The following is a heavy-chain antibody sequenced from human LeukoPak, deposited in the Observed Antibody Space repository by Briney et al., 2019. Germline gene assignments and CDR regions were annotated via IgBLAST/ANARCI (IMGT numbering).Heavy chain of an antibody. CDR1: GYSISSGYY. CDR3: ARVFLEWDYYFDY. J-gene: IGHJ4*02. Sequence: SETLSLTCAVSGYSISSGYYWGWIRQPPGKGLEWIGYIYYSGSTNYNPSLKSRVTISVDTSKNQFSLKLSSVTAADTAVYYCARVFLEWDYYFDYWGQGTLVTVSS. CDR2: IYYSGST. V-gene: IGHV4-61*01. D-gene: IGHD3-3*01.